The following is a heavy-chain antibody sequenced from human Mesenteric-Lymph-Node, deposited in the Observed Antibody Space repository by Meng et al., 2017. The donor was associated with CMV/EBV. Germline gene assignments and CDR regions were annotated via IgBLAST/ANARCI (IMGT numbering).Heavy chain of an antibody. CDR2: ISGSGGST. CDR3: AKDPAAYSSDYYYYGMDV. V-gene: IGHV3-23*01. Sequence: GESLKISCAASGFTFSSYAMSWVRQAPGKGLEWVSAISGSGGSTYYADSVKGRFTISRDNSKNTLYLQMNSLRAEDTAVYYCAKDPAAYSSDYYYYGMDVWGQGTTVTVSS. CDR1: GFTFSSYA. J-gene: IGHJ6*02. D-gene: IGHD6-19*01.